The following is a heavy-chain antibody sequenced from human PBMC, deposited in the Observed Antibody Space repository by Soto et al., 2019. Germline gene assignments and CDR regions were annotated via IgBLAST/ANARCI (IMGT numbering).Heavy chain of an antibody. CDR2: MNPGSGKT. CDR1: GYPFINFD. V-gene: IGHV1-8*02. CDR3: ARMASAGTLNWFDP. J-gene: IGHJ5*02. D-gene: IGHD6-13*01. Sequence: ASVKVSCKASGYPFINFDISWVRQAAGQGLEWLGWMNPGSGKTGYASKFQGRVAMTRDASTGTSHLELSSLTSDDTAVYYGARMASAGTLNWFDPCAQGTLVTVS.